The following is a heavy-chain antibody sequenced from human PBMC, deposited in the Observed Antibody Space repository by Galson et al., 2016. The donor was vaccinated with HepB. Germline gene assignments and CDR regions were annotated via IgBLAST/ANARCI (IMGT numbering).Heavy chain of an antibody. Sequence: TLSLTCSVSGGSINSGAYYWSWIRQHPGKGLEWIGYIYYSGNSYHNPSLKSRVTISVDRSENEFSLKVSSVTAADTAIYYCARAAHVKGIEVWSHFDYWGQGILVTVSP. D-gene: IGHD5-18*01. CDR2: IYYSGNS. V-gene: IGHV4-31*03. J-gene: IGHJ4*02. CDR3: ARAAHVKGIEVWSHFDY. CDR1: GGSINSGAYY.